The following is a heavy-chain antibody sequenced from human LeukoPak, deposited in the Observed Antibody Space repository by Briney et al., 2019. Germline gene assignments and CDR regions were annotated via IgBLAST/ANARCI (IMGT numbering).Heavy chain of an antibody. CDR2: ISGSGGST. CDR3: AKTYYSGYALSYYYYMDV. D-gene: IGHD5-12*01. Sequence: GGSLRLSCAASGFTFSSYRMNWVRQAPGKGLEWVSAISGSGGSTYYADSVEGRFTISRDNSKNTLYLQMNSLRAEDTAVYYCAKTYYSGYALSYYYYMDVWGKGTTVTISS. CDR1: GFTFSSYR. V-gene: IGHV3-23*01. J-gene: IGHJ6*03.